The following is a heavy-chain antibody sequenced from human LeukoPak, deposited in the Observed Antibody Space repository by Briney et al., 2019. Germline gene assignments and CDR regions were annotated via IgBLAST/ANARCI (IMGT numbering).Heavy chain of an antibody. Sequence: ASVKVSCKASGYTFTSCGISWVRQAPGQGLEWMGWISAYNGNTNYAQKLQGRVTMTTDTSTSTAYMELRSLRSDDTAVYYCARQVRAAMVPSALALGYWGQGTLVTVSS. J-gene: IGHJ4*02. CDR3: ARQVRAAMVPSALALGY. V-gene: IGHV1-18*01. D-gene: IGHD5-18*01. CDR2: ISAYNGNT. CDR1: GYTFTSCG.